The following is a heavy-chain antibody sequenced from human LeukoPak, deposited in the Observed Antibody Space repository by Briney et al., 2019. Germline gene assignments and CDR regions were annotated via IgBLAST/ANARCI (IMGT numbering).Heavy chain of an antibody. Sequence: ASVKVSCKASGYTFTSYYMHWVRQAPGQGLEWMGIINPSGGSTSYAQKFQGRVTMTRDTSTSTVYMELSSLRSEDTAVYYCAREGVSSEYYYGSGTDCWGQGTLVTVSS. D-gene: IGHD3-10*01. CDR1: GYTFTSYY. V-gene: IGHV1-46*01. CDR2: INPSGGST. CDR3: AREGVSSEYYYGSGTDC. J-gene: IGHJ4*02.